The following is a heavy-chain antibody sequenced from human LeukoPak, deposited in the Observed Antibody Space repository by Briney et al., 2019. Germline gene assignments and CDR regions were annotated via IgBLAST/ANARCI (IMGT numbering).Heavy chain of an antibody. CDR1: GVSISNYF. V-gene: IGHV4-4*07. J-gene: IGHJ5*02. Sequence: SETLSLTCNVFGVSISNYFWSWLRQPAGKGLEWIGRFYASGTTYYNPSLRSRVTLSMDTSKNHFSLKLTSVTAADTAIYYCARTHCGGGSCDTFDPWGQGTLVTVSS. CDR2: FYASGTT. D-gene: IGHD2-21*01. CDR3: ARTHCGGGSCDTFDP.